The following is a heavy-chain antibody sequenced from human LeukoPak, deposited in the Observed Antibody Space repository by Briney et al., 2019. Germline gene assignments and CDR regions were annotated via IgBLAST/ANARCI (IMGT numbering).Heavy chain of an antibody. CDR1: GGTFSSYA. Sequence: ASVKVSCKASGGTFSSYAISWVRQAPGQGLEWMGGIIPIFGTANYAQKSQGRVTITADESTSTAYMELSSLRSEDTAVYYCATSTVVIRPQYYFDYWGQGTLVTVSS. CDR3: ATSTVVIRPQYYFDY. D-gene: IGHD4-23*01. CDR2: IIPIFGTA. V-gene: IGHV1-69*01. J-gene: IGHJ4*02.